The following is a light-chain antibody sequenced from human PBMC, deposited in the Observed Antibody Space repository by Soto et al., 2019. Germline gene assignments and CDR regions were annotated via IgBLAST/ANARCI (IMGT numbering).Light chain of an antibody. CDR1: SSNIGSNS. CDR2: NNN. Sequence: QSVLTQPPSASGTPVQRVTISCSGSSSNIGSNSVNWYQQLPGTAPKLLIYNNNQRPSGVPDRFSGSKSGTSASLAISGLQSEDESDYYCAAWDDSLDGPIFGTGTKVTVL. CDR3: AAWDDSLDGPI. V-gene: IGLV1-44*01. J-gene: IGLJ1*01.